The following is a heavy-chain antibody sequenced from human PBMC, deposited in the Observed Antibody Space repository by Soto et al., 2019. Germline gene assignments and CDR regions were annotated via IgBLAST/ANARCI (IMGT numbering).Heavy chain of an antibody. CDR1: GGSISSYY. CDR2: IYCSGST. D-gene: IGHD3-22*01. J-gene: IGHJ4*02. CDR3: GRDEDSGYCYYDY. Sequence: PSETLSLTCTVSGGSISSYYRSWIRQPPGKGLEWIGYIYCSGSTNYNPSLKRRVTISVDTSKNQFSVKLRSVTAADTAVYYCGRDEDSGYCYYDYWGQGTPVTVSS. V-gene: IGHV4-59*01.